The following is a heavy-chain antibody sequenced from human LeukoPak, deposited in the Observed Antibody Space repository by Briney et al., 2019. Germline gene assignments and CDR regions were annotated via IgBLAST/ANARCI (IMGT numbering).Heavy chain of an antibody. V-gene: IGHV1-46*01. Sequence: ASVKVSCKASGYTFTSYYMHWVRQAPGQGLEWMGIINPSGGSTSYAQKFQGRVTITADKSTSTAYMELSSLRSEDTAVYYCARERSSGFPYYFDYWGQGTLVTVSS. CDR1: GYTFTSYY. CDR3: ARERSSGFPYYFDY. J-gene: IGHJ4*02. D-gene: IGHD3-22*01. CDR2: INPSGGST.